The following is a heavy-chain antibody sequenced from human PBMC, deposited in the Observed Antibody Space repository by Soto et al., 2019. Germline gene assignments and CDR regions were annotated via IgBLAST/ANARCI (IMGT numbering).Heavy chain of an antibody. J-gene: IGHJ4*02. CDR3: ARGHYFDSSGPFDY. D-gene: IGHD3-22*01. V-gene: IGHV1-18*04. CDR1: GYTFTSYG. Sequence: QIQLVQSGAEVKKSGASVKVSCKASGYTFTSYGITWVRQAPGQGLEWMGWISGYNGNTNYAQMLQGRITMTIDTSTSTAYMDLRSLKSDDTAVYFCARGHYFDSSGPFDYWGQGTLVTVSS. CDR2: ISGYNGNT.